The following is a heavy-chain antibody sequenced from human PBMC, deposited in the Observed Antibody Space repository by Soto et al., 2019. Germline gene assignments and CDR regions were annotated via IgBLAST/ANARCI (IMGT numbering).Heavy chain of an antibody. J-gene: IGHJ4*02. CDR1: GGSISSSSYY. CDR3: ARHTPAISISDH. V-gene: IGHV4-39*01. D-gene: IGHD2-15*01. CDR2: IYYSGST. Sequence: SETLSLTCTVSGGSISSSSYYWGWIRQPPGRGLEWIGSIYYSGSTYYNPSLKSRVTISVDTSKNQFSLKLSSVTAADTAVYYCARHTPAISISDHWGQGTLVTVSS.